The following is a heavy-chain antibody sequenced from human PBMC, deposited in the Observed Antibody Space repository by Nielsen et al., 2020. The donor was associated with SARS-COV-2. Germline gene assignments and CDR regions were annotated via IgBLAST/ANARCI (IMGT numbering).Heavy chain of an antibody. D-gene: IGHD5-12*01. J-gene: IGHJ4*02. CDR3: ARYRGYSGYDPVDY. V-gene: IGHV5-10-1*01. CDR1: GYSFTSYW. Sequence: KVSCKGSGYSFTSYWISWVRQMPGEGLEWMGRIDPRDSYTNYSPSFQGHVTISVDKSITTAYLQWSSLKASDTAMYYCARYRGYSGYDPVDYWGQGTLVTVSS. CDR2: IDPRDSYT.